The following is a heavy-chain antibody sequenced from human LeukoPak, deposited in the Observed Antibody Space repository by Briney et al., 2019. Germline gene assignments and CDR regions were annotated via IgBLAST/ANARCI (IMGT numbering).Heavy chain of an antibody. CDR3: ARQASITIFGVVPGYYFDY. CDR1: GYTFTSYG. V-gene: IGHV1-18*01. D-gene: IGHD3-3*01. CDR2: ISAYNGNT. J-gene: IGHJ4*02. Sequence: ASVKVSCKASGYTFTSYGISWVRQAPGRGLEWMGWISAYNGNTNYAQKLQGRVTMTTDTSTSTAYMELRSLRSDDTAVYYCARQASITIFGVVPGYYFDYWGQGTLVTVSS.